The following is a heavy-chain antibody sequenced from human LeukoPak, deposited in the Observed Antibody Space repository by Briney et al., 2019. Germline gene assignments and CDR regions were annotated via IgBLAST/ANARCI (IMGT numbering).Heavy chain of an antibody. CDR1: GGSIISSGSS. Sequence: SSETLSLTCAVSGGSIISSGSSWSWIRQPPGKGLEWIGYIYHSGSTYYNPSLKSRVTISVDRSKNQFSLRLTSVTAADTAVYYCARGVHYSPPRLIDYWGQGTLVTVSS. CDR2: IYHSGST. V-gene: IGHV4-30-2*01. D-gene: IGHD4-11*01. J-gene: IGHJ4*02. CDR3: ARGVHYSPPRLIDY.